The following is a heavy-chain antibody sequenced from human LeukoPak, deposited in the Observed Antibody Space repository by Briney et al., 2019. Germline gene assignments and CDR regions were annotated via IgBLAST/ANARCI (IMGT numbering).Heavy chain of an antibody. CDR1: GGSMSSYY. Sequence: SETLSLTCNVSGGSMSSYYWSWMRQPAGKGLEWIGRIYTSGSTTYNPSLKSRITMSVDTSKNQFSLKVSSVSAADTAVYYCARERGAAADYWGQGALVTVSS. CDR2: IYTSGST. D-gene: IGHD6-13*01. CDR3: ARERGAAADY. V-gene: IGHV4-4*07. J-gene: IGHJ4*02.